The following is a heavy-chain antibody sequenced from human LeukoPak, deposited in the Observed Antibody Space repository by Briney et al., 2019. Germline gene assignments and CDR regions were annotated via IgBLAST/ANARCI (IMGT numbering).Heavy chain of an antibody. CDR2: IKQDGSEK. J-gene: IGHJ3*01. CDR1: GFTFTTYW. D-gene: IGHD3-9*01. V-gene: IGHV3-7*01. CDR3: VRDRYDVLTGYNDAFDL. Sequence: GGSLRLSCAASGFTFTTYWMSWVRQAPGKGLEWMANIKQDGSEKYYVDSVKGRFTISRDNAKNSLYLQMNSLRAEDTAVYYCVRDRYDVLTGYNDAFDLWGHGTLVAVSS.